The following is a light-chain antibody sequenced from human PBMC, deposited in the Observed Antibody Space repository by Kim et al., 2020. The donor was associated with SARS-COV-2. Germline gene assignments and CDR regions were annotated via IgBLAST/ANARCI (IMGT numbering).Light chain of an antibody. CDR3: ENSNKLTLT. V-gene: IGKV1-33*01. Sequence: DIQMTQSPSSLSASVGDTVTITCQASQDVTNYLNWCQQKPGKAPQLLIYDASTLETGVPSRFSGSGSGTEFTFTISSLQPEDIATYYCENSNKLTLTFGAGTKMYIK. CDR1: QDVTNY. J-gene: IGKJ4*01. CDR2: DAS.